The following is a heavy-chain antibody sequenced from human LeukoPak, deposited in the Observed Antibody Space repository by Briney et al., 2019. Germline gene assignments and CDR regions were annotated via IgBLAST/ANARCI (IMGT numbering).Heavy chain of an antibody. J-gene: IGHJ4*02. CDR2: IYYSGST. Sequence: SETLSLTCTVSGGSISSSSYYWGWIRQPPGKGLEWIGSIYYSGSTYHNPSLKSRVTISVDTSKNQFSLKLSSVTAADTAVYYCARGRGLHTIFGVVTLYYFDYWGQGTLVTVSS. V-gene: IGHV4-39*01. D-gene: IGHD3-3*01. CDR1: GGSISSSSYY. CDR3: ARGRGLHTIFGVVTLYYFDY.